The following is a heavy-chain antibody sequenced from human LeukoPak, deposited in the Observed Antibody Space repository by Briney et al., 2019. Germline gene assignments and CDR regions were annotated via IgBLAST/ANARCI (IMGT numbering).Heavy chain of an antibody. CDR1: GFTVSSNY. Sequence: SGGSLRLSCAASGFTVSSNYMSWVRQAPGKGLEWVSVIYSGGSTCYADSVKGRFTISRDDSKNTLYLQMNSLRAEDTAVYYCARDRLQLEQSVRNYYYYYGMDVWGQGTTVTVSS. J-gene: IGHJ6*02. CDR3: ARDRLQLEQSVRNYYYYYGMDV. V-gene: IGHV3-66*01. D-gene: IGHD1-1*01. CDR2: IYSGGST.